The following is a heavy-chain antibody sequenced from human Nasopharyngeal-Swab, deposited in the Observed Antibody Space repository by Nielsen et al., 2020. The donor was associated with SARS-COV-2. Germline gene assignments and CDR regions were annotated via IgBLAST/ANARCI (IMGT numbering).Heavy chain of an antibody. V-gene: IGHV5-51*01. J-gene: IGHJ6*02. CDR2: IYPRDSDT. CDR3: VRPEGVATSFKYYFQYGMDV. Sequence: SCKGSGYSFTSYWIAWVRQMPGKGLEWMGIIYPRDSDTRTSPSFQGQVTISADKSISTAYLQWSSLKASDTAMYYCVRPEGVATSFKYYFQYGMDVWGQGTMVTVPS. CDR1: GYSFTSYW. D-gene: IGHD5-12*01.